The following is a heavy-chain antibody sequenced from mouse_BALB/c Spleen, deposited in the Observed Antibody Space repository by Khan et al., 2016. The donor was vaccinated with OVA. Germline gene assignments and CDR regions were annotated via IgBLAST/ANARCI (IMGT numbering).Heavy chain of an antibody. CDR2: INPHIGET. Sequence: VQLKQSGPELVKPGTSVKISCKASGYSFTGYFMNWVMQSHGKSLEWIGRINPHIGETFYNQKFKGKATLTVDESSSTAHMELRSLASEDSAVDYCSRKNGSDFDYWGQGTTLTVSS. CDR1: GYSFTGYF. CDR3: SRKNGSDFDY. J-gene: IGHJ2*01. V-gene: IGHV1-20*02. D-gene: IGHD1-1*01.